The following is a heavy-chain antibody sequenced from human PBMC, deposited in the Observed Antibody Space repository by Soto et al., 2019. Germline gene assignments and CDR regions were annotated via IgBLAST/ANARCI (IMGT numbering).Heavy chain of an antibody. CDR1: GFTFSSYA. V-gene: IGHV3-23*01. CDR3: AVPGGWGTYYSDY. D-gene: IGHD3-16*01. J-gene: IGHJ4*02. CDR2: ISDSGGST. Sequence: EVQLLESGGGLVQPGGSLRLSCAASGFTFSSYAMSWVRQAPGKGLEWVSAISDSGGSTYYAGSVKGRFTITRDNSKNMRYLQENSLSAKDPAVDYCAVPGGWGTYYSDYWGQGTLVTVSS.